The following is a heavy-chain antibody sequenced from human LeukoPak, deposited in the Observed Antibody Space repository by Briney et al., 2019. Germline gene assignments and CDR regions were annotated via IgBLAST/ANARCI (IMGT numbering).Heavy chain of an antibody. V-gene: IGHV1-18*01. CDR1: GYTFTSYG. J-gene: IGHJ5*02. D-gene: IGHD2-15*01. CDR2: ISAYNGNT. Sequence: GASVKVSCKASGYTFTSYGISWVRQAPGQGLEWMGWISAYNGNTNYAQKLQGRVTMTRNTSISTAYMELSSLRSEDTAVYYCARVPPSRRYCSGGSCYSRWFDPWGQGTLVTVSS. CDR3: ARVPPSRRYCSGGSCYSRWFDP.